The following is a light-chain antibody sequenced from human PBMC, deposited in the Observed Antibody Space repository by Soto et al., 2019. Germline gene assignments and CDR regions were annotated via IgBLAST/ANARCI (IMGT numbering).Light chain of an antibody. CDR1: QSVSSN. CDR3: QQYNSS. Sequence: EIVMTQSPTILSVSPGERATLSCRASQSVSSNLAWYQQKPGQAPRLLIYGVYTRAPGIPDRFSGSGSGTEFTLTISSLQPDDFATYYCQQYNSSFGQGTKVDIK. CDR2: GVY. J-gene: IGKJ1*01. V-gene: IGKV3D-15*01.